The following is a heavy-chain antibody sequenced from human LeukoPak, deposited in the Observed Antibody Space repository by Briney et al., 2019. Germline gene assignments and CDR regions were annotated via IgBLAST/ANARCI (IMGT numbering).Heavy chain of an antibody. CDR3: ARGSPFEPAALPFDY. J-gene: IGHJ4*02. CDR2: IKQDGSEK. Sequence: PGGSLRLSCAASGFTFSSYWMSWVRQASGKGLEWVANIKQDGSEKYYVDSVKGRFTISRDNAKNSLYLQMNSLRAEDTAVYYCARGSPFEPAALPFDYWGQGTLVTVSS. CDR1: GFTFSSYW. D-gene: IGHD2-2*01. V-gene: IGHV3-7*01.